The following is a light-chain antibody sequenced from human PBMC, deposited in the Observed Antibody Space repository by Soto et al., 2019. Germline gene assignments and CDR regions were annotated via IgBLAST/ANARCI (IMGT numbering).Light chain of an antibody. CDR3: QQYGSSGT. CDR1: QSVSSSY. CDR2: DAS. J-gene: IGKJ1*01. Sequence: EIGLTQSPCTLSLSAGERATLSWRASQSVSSSYLAWYQQKPGQAPRLLIYDASNRATGIPDRFSGSGSGTDFTLTISRLEPEDFAVYYCQQYGSSGTFGQGTKVDIK. V-gene: IGKV3-20*01.